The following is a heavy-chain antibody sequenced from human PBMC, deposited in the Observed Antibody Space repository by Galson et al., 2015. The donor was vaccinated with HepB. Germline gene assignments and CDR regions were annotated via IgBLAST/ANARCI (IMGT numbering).Heavy chain of an antibody. J-gene: IGHJ4*02. CDR3: VIAPNQYYLDY. D-gene: IGHD1-14*01. Sequence: ETLSLTCTVSGGSISNDYWSWIRQSPGKGLEWIGYIYYSGSTNYNPSLKSRVTISVDTSKKQFSLKVISVTAADTAVYYCVIAPNQYYLDYWGQGTLVTVSS. CDR2: IYYSGST. V-gene: IGHV4-59*01. CDR1: GGSISNDY.